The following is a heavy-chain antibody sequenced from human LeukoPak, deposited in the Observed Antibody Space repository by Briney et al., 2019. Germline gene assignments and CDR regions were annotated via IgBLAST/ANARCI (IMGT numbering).Heavy chain of an antibody. Sequence: SETLSLTCTVSGGSIGNHYWNWIRQPPGKGLEWIGFIYATGRTDYNPSFTSRATVSVDMSKNQFSLKLSSVTAADTAMYYCARYFEVAGRWYLDYWGQGTLVTVSS. CDR1: GGSIGNHY. D-gene: IGHD2-15*01. V-gene: IGHV4-4*08. CDR3: ARYFEVAGRWYLDY. J-gene: IGHJ4*02. CDR2: IYATGRT.